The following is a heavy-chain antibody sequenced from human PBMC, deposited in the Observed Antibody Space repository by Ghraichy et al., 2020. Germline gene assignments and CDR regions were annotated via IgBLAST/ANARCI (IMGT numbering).Heavy chain of an antibody. CDR1: GFTFSSYW. V-gene: IGHV3-7*01. CDR3: ARETIFGVFIEANYMDV. J-gene: IGHJ6*03. CDR2: IKQNGSEK. Sequence: GGSLRLSCAASGFTFSSYWMSWVRQAPGKGLEWVANIKQNGSEKYYVDSVKGRFTISRDNAKNSLYLQMNSLRAEDTAVYYCARETIFGVFIEANYMDVWGKGTTVTVSS. D-gene: IGHD3-3*01.